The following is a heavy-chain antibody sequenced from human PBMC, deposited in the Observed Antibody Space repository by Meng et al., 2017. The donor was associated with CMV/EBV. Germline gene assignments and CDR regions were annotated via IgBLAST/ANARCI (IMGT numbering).Heavy chain of an antibody. V-gene: IGHV4-39*01. D-gene: IGHD6-13*01. Sequence: SETLSLTCTVSGGSISSSSYYWGWIRQPPGKGLEWIGSSYYSGSTYYNPSLKSRVTISVDTSKNQFSLKLSSVTAADTAVYYCARLSAAADLYFQHWGQGTLVTVSS. CDR3: ARLSAAADLYFQH. CDR2: SYYSGST. J-gene: IGHJ1*01. CDR1: GGSISSSSYY.